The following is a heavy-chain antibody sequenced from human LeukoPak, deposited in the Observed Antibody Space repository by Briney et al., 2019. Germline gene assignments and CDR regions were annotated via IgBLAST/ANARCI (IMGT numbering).Heavy chain of an antibody. J-gene: IGHJ4*02. Sequence: GGSLRLSCAASGFTVSSNYMTWVRQAPGKGLEWVSVIYSSGSTYYADSVKGRFTISRDNSKNTLYLQMNSLRAEDTAVYYCARVPSSGWYDYWGQGTLVTVSS. CDR1: GFTVSSNY. D-gene: IGHD6-19*01. CDR2: IYSSGST. V-gene: IGHV3-53*05. CDR3: ARVPSSGWYDY.